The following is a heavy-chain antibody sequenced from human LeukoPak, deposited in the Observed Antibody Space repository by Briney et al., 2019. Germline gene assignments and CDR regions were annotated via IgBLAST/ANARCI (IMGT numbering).Heavy chain of an antibody. CDR1: GGTFSSYA. CDR2: IIPIFGTA. CDR3: ARDGGNIAVAGTLYNWFDP. J-gene: IGHJ5*02. Sequence: SVKVSCKASGGTFSSYAISWVRQAPGQGLEWMGGIIPIFGTANYAQKFQGRVTITADKPTSTAYMELSSLRSEDTAVYYCARDGGNIAVAGTLYNWFDPWGQGTLVTVSS. D-gene: IGHD6-19*01. V-gene: IGHV1-69*06.